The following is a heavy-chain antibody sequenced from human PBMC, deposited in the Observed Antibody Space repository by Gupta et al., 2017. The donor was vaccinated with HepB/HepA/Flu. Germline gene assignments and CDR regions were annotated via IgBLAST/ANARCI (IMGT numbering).Heavy chain of an antibody. J-gene: IGHJ4*02. CDR1: GGSVSSGSYY. V-gene: IGHV4-61*01. CDR3: ARESPEDYDMLDS. Sequence: QVQLQESGPGLVKPSETLSLTCTVSGGSVSSGSYYWTWIRQPPGKGLEWIGHIYHSGSTNYNPSLKSRFTISVDTSKNQFSLTLRFVTAADTAVYYRARESPEDYDMLDSWGQGTLVTVSS. D-gene: IGHD3-9*01. CDR2: IYHSGST.